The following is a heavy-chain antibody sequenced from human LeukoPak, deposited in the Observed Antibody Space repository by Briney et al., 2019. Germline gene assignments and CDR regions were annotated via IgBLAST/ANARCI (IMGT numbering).Heavy chain of an antibody. Sequence: SVKVSCKASGGTFSSYTISWVRQAPGQGLEWMGRIIPIFGISNYAQKFQGRVTITADKSTSTAYMDLSSLRSEDTAVYYCASEYQLLNYYYYGMDVWGQGTTVTVSS. CDR2: IIPIFGIS. CDR3: ASEYQLLNYYYYGMDV. V-gene: IGHV1-69*02. D-gene: IGHD2-2*01. J-gene: IGHJ6*02. CDR1: GGTFSSYT.